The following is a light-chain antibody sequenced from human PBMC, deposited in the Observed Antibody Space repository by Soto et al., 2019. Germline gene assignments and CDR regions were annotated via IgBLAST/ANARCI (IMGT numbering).Light chain of an antibody. CDR2: DAT. CDR3: QQRSTWPPA. V-gene: IGKV3-11*01. CDR1: QSVFRY. Sequence: DTVLTQSPATLSLSPGERATLSCRASQSVFRYLGWYQQKPGQAPRLLIYDATNRANGIPARFSGSGSGTDFTLTISTLEPEDFAVYYCQQRSTWPPAFGQGTKLEI. J-gene: IGKJ2*01.